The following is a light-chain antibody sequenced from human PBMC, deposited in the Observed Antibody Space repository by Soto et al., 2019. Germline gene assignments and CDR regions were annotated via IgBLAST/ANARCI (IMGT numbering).Light chain of an antibody. J-gene: IGKJ1*01. V-gene: IGKV3-20*01. Sequence: IVSTPSPDTLSLSPRERATLSSRARQSVSSGHLAWYQERPGQAPRLLIYGASSRAIHAPDRFSGSGSGTDFTLTISGLQPEDFAVYDGQHYNSYPWTFGQGTKVDIK. CDR1: QSVSSGH. CDR2: GAS. CDR3: QHYNSYPWT.